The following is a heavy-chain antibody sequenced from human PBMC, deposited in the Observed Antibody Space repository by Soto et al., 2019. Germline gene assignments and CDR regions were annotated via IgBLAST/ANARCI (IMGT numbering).Heavy chain of an antibody. Sequence: QVQLVESGGGVVQPGRSLRLSCAASGFTFSSYAMHWVRQAPGKGLEWVAVISYDGSNKYYADSVKGRFTISRDNSKNTLYLQMNSLRAEDTAVYYCAREPSFRSWYREAFDIWGQGTMVTVSS. J-gene: IGHJ3*02. CDR3: AREPSFRSWYREAFDI. D-gene: IGHD6-13*01. V-gene: IGHV3-30-3*01. CDR2: ISYDGSNK. CDR1: GFTFSSYA.